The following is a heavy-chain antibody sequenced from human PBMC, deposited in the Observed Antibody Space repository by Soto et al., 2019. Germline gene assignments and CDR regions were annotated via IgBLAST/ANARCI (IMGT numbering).Heavy chain of an antibody. CDR1: GFTFSRYS. J-gene: IGHJ4*02. CDR3: AKDQWDLLFSLDY. V-gene: IGHV3-23*01. D-gene: IGHD1-26*01. CDR2: ISGNGGST. Sequence: PGGSLRLSCAASGFTFSRYSMSWVRQAPGKGLEWVSAISGNGGSTYYADSVKGRFTISRDNSKNTLYLQMNSLRADDTAVYYCAKDQWDLLFSLDYWGQGTLVTVSS.